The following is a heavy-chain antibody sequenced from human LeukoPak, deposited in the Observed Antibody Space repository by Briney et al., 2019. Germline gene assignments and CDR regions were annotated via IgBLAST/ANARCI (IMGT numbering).Heavy chain of an antibody. Sequence: GRSLRLSCAASGFTFDDYAMHWVRHAPGKGLEWVSGISWNSGSIGYADSVKGRFTISRDNAKNTLYLQMNSLRAEDTAVYYCASENRGVVFDYWGQGTLVTVSS. CDR2: ISWNSGSI. CDR1: GFTFDDYA. V-gene: IGHV3-9*01. J-gene: IGHJ4*02. D-gene: IGHD3-10*01. CDR3: ASENRGVVFDY.